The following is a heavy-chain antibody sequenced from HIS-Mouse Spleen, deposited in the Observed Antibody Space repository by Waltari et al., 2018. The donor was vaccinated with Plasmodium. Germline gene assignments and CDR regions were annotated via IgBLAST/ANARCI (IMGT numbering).Heavy chain of an antibody. CDR3: ARRGGSYYYFDY. Sequence: QLQLQESGPGLVTPSETLSLTCTVSGGSISSSGYYWGWIRQPPGKGLEWIGSIYYSGSTYYNPSLKSRVTISVDTSKNQFSLKLSSVTAADTAVYYCARRGGSYYYFDYWGQGTLVTVSS. J-gene: IGHJ4*02. V-gene: IGHV4-39*01. CDR2: IYYSGST. D-gene: IGHD1-26*01. CDR1: GGSISSSGYY.